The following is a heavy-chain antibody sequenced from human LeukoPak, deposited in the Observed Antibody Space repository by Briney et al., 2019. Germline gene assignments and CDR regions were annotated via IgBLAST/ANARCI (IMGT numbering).Heavy chain of an antibody. CDR2: ISSSSSYI. CDR1: GFTFSSYS. V-gene: IGHV3-21*01. D-gene: IGHD5-24*01. CDR3: AKAKIPKDLEMAPAGDY. J-gene: IGHJ4*02. Sequence: GGSLRLSCAASGFTFSSYSMNWVRQAPGKWLEWVSSISSSSSYIYYADSVKGRFTISRDNAKNSLYLQMNSLRAEDTAVYYCAKAKIPKDLEMAPAGDYWGQGTLVTVSS.